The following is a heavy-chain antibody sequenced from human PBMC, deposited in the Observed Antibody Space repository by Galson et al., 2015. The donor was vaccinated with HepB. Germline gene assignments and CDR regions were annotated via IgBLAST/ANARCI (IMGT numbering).Heavy chain of an antibody. CDR2: THYSGST. J-gene: IGHJ5*02. Sequence: TLSLTCTVSGGSLGSGGYYWSWIRQHPGKGLEWIGYTHYSGSTYYNPSLRGRLTISEGMSKNQFSLILSSVTAADTAVYYCVERAVAGPLSWFDPWGQGTLVTVSS. CDR1: GGSLGSGGYY. D-gene: IGHD6-19*01. CDR3: VERAVAGPLSWFDP. V-gene: IGHV4-31*03.